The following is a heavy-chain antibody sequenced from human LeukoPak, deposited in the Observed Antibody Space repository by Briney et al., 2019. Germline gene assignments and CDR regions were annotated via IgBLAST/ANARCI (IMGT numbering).Heavy chain of an antibody. Sequence: ASVKVSCTASGYTFTSYDINWVRQATGQRLEWRGWMNPNSGNTGYAQKFQGRVTMTRNTSISTAYMELSSLRSEDTAVYYCASGFGGVAAAGHDFDYWGQGTLVTVSS. V-gene: IGHV1-8*01. J-gene: IGHJ4*02. CDR2: MNPNSGNT. D-gene: IGHD6-13*01. CDR1: GYTFTSYD. CDR3: ASGFGGVAAAGHDFDY.